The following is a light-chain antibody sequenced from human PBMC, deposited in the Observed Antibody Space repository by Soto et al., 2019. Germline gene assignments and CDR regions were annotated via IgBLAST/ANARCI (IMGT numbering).Light chain of an antibody. CDR1: SSDVGGYNY. CDR2: EVS. Sequence: QSVLTQPASVSGSPGQSITIFCTGTSSDVGGYNYVSWYQQHPGKAPKLMIYEVSNRPSGVSNRFSGSKSGNTASLTISGLQAEDEADYYCSSYTSSSTSVVFGGGTKLTVL. J-gene: IGLJ2*01. V-gene: IGLV2-14*01. CDR3: SSYTSSSTSVV.